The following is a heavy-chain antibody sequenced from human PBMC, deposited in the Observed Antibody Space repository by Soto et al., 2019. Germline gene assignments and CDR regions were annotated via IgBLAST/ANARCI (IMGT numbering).Heavy chain of an antibody. D-gene: IGHD6-19*01. CDR2: IYYSGST. CDR1: GGSISSGDYY. Sequence: ASETLSLTCTVSGGSISSGDYYWSWIRQPPGKGLEWIGYIYYSGSTYYNPSLKSRVTISVDTSKNQFSLKLSSVTAADTAVYYCARGPIAVAGTPYWGNFDYWGQGTLVTSPQ. J-gene: IGHJ4*02. V-gene: IGHV4-30-4*01. CDR3: ARGPIAVAGTPYWGNFDY.